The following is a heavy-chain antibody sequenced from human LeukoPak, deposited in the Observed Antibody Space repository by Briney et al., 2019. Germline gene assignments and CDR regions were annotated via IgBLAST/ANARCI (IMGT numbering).Heavy chain of an antibody. CDR1: RFTLSSYW. V-gene: IGHV3-48*04. CDR3: AKDGYSGSYYFDY. D-gene: IGHD1-26*01. Sequence: GGSLRLSCVASRFTLSSYWMNWVRQAPGKGLEWVSYISSSSSTIYYADSVKGRFTISRDNAKNSLYLQMNSLRAEDTAVYYCAKDGYSGSYYFDYWGQGTLVTVSS. CDR2: ISSSSSTI. J-gene: IGHJ4*02.